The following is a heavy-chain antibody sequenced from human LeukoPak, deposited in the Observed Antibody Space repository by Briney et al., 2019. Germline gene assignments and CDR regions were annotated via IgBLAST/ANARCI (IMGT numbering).Heavy chain of an antibody. D-gene: IGHD2-21*01. CDR3: ARGTVVVVNPAALDI. Sequence: GASVKVSCKASGGTFDNYAISWVRQAPGQGLEWMGGIFSIFNTTNYTQKFQGRVTITADESTNTAYMEPNSLRSEDTAVYYCARGTVVVVNPAALDIWGQGTMVTVSS. V-gene: IGHV1-69*13. CDR1: GGTFDNYA. CDR2: IFSIFNTT. J-gene: IGHJ3*02.